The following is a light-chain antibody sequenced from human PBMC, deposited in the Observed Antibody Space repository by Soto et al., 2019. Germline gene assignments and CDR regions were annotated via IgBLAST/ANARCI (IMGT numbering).Light chain of an antibody. V-gene: IGKV1-5*03. J-gene: IGKJ1*01. CDR2: KAS. CDR1: QSISSW. CDR3: QQYNSYSIT. Sequence: TQAPGTLSLSERERVMISCRACQSISSWLAWYQQKPVKAPKLLIYKASTLESGVPSRFSGSGSGTEFTLTISSLQPDDFATYYCQQYNSYSITFGQGSMVDI.